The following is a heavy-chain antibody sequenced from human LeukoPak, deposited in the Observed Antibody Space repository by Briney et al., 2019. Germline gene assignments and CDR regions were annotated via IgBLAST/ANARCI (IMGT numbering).Heavy chain of an antibody. CDR2: ISGSSGST. D-gene: IGHD1-1*01. CDR3: AREVGIFDY. V-gene: IGHV3-23*01. CDR1: GFTFSSYA. Sequence: PGGSLRLSCAASGFTFSSYAMSWVRQAPGKGLEWVSVISGSSGSTYYADSVKGRFTISRDNSKNTLFLQMNSLRAEDTAVYYCAREVGIFDYWGQGTLVTVST. J-gene: IGHJ4*02.